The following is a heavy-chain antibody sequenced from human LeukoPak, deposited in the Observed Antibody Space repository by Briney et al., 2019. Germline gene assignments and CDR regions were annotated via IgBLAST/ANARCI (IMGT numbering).Heavy chain of an antibody. D-gene: IGHD6-19*01. V-gene: IGHV3-30-3*01. CDR3: ARHPPFSSGWSRNFFDY. Sequence: HGRSLRLSCAPSGFTFNNYAMHWVRQAPGKGLEWVALISYDGGNINYAESVKGRFTISRDNSENKLYLQMNSLRPEDTAVYYCARHPPFSSGWSRNFFDYWGQGTLVTVSS. J-gene: IGHJ4*02. CDR1: GFTFNNYA. CDR2: ISYDGGNI.